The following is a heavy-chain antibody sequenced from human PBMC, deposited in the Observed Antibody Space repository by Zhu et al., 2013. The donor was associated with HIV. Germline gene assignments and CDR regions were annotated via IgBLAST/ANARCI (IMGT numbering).Heavy chain of an antibody. Sequence: QVQLVQAGAEVKKPGASVKVSCKASGYRFTDYYLHWVRQAPGQGLEWMGWINPDNGGTRYAQKFQGRVTMTRDTSITTAYIDLTSLRSDDTAVYFCARDQARDPTYYYYMDVWGKGATVTVSS. V-gene: IGHV1-2*02. CDR2: INPDNGGT. J-gene: IGHJ6*03. CDR1: GYRFTDYY. CDR3: ARDQARDPTYYYYMDV. D-gene: IGHD6-6*01.